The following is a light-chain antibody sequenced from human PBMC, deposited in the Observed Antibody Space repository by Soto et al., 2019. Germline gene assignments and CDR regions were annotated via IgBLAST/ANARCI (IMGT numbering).Light chain of an antibody. CDR3: SSYTTSGNTV. CDR2: AVS. V-gene: IGLV2-14*01. Sequence: QSALTQPASVSGSPGQSITISCTGTSSDVGGYNYLSWYQKHPGKAPRVLIYAVSNRPSGVSNRFSGSKSGNTVSLTISGLQAEDEADYFCSSYTTSGNTVFGGGTKLTVL. CDR1: SSDVGGYNY. J-gene: IGLJ3*02.